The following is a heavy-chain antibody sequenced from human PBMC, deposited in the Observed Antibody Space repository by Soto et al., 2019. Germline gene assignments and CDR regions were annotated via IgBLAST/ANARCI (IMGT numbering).Heavy chain of an antibody. CDR2: INHSGST. CDR1: GGSFSGYF. Sequence: QVQLQQWGAGLLKPSETLSLTCAVYGGSFSGYFWTWIRQPPEKGLEWIGEINHSGSTSYNPSLKSRVTISVDTSKTQVFLKLSSGTAAGTAVYYCARGMDTELDYWGQGTLVTVSS. V-gene: IGHV4-34*02. CDR3: ARGMDTELDY. D-gene: IGHD5-18*01. J-gene: IGHJ4*02.